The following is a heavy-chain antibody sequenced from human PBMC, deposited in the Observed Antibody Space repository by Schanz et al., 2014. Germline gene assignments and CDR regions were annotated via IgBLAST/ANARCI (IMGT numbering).Heavy chain of an antibody. Sequence: EVQLLESGGGLVQPGGSLRISCAASGFTFSGYAMSWVRQAPGKGLEWVSSIVGGGGRTYYADSVKGRFTISRDNSKNTLYLQMNSLRVEDTAVYYCARDLLVSHYDFWSGNDYWGQGTLVTVSS. J-gene: IGHJ4*02. D-gene: IGHD3-3*01. CDR1: GFTFSGYA. CDR2: IVGGGGRT. V-gene: IGHV3-23*01. CDR3: ARDLLVSHYDFWSGNDY.